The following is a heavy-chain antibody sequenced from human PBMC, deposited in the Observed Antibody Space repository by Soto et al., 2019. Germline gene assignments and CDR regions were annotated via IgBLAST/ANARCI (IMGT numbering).Heavy chain of an antibody. D-gene: IGHD6-19*01. CDR3: TTVGYSSGWYDFFFDY. Sequence: PGGSLRLSCAASGFTFSNAWMSWVRQAPGKGLEWVGRIKSKTDGGTTDYAAPVKGRFTISRDDLKNTLFLQMNRLKTEETAVFYCTTVGYSSGWYDFFFDYWGQGTLVTVSS. V-gene: IGHV3-15*01. CDR1: GFTFSNAW. CDR2: IKSKTDGGTT. J-gene: IGHJ4*02.